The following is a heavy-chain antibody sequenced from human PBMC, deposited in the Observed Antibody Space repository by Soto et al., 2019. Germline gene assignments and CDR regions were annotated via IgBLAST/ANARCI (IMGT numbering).Heavy chain of an antibody. CDR1: GFTFSSYA. CDR3: AKEVTGFSGGYYYYYMDV. CDR2: ISGSGGST. V-gene: IGHV3-23*01. Sequence: GGSLRLSCAASGFTFSSYAMNWVRQAPGKGLEWVSAISGSGGSTYHADSVKGRFTISRDNSKNTLYLQMNSLRAEDTAVYYCAKEVTGFSGGYYYYYMDVWGKGTTVTVSS. J-gene: IGHJ6*03. D-gene: IGHD2-21*02.